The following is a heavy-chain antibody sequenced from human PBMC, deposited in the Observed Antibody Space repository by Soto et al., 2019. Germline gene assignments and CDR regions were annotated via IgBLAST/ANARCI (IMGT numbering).Heavy chain of an antibody. CDR2: IIPILGIA. Sequence: QVQLVQSGAEVKKPGSSVKVSCKASGGTFSSYTISLVRPAPGQGLEWMGRIIPILGIANYAQKFQGRDTITADKSTSTAYMELSSLSAEDTAGYYCARAEVDGGGDCYSFDYWGQGTLVTVSS. V-gene: IGHV1-69*02. CDR3: ARAEVDGGGDCYSFDY. CDR1: GGTFSSYT. D-gene: IGHD2-21*02. J-gene: IGHJ4*02.